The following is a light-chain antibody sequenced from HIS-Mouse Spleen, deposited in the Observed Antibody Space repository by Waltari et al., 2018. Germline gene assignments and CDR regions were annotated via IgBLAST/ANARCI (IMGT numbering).Light chain of an antibody. CDR2: EGS. CDR1: SSDVVSYNL. V-gene: IGLV2-23*01. CDR3: CSYAGSSTVV. J-gene: IGLJ2*01. Sequence: QSALTQPASVSGSPGQSITISCTGTSSDVVSYNLVSWYQQHPGKAPKLRIYEGSKRPSGVSNRFSGSKSGNTASLTISGLQAEDEADYYCCSYAGSSTVVFGGGTKLTVL.